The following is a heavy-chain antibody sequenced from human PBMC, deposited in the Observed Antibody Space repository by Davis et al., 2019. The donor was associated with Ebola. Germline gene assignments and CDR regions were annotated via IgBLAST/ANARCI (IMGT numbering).Heavy chain of an antibody. V-gene: IGHV4-4*07. CDR1: RGSISSSY. CDR3: AMSTAWPAGFDL. J-gene: IGHJ2*01. Sequence: SETLSLTCTVSRGSISSSYWSWIRQPAGKELEWIGRIYISEDRYYNPSFRSRVSMSLDTSKNQFSLKLSSVTAADTAVYYCAMSTAWPAGFDLWGRGTLVTVS. CDR2: IYISEDR.